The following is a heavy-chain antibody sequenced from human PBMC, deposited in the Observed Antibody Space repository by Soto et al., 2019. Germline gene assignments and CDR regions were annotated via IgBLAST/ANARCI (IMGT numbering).Heavy chain of an antibody. Sequence: ASVKVSCKASGGTFSSYAISWVRQAPGQGLEWMGGIIPIFGTANYAQKFQGRVTITADESTSTAYMELSSLRSEDTAVYYCARDPWSSGWYGLNKDYYGMDVWGQGTTVTVSS. CDR1: GGTFSSYA. V-gene: IGHV1-69*13. J-gene: IGHJ6*02. CDR2: IIPIFGTA. D-gene: IGHD6-19*01. CDR3: ARDPWSSGWYGLNKDYYGMDV.